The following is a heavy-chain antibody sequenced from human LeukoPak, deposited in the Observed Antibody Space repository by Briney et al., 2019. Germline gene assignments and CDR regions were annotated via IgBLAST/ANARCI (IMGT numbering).Heavy chain of an antibody. Sequence: SETLSLTCTVSHYSISSGYYWGWIRQSPGKGLEWIGSMYHSGSTHYTPSLKSRVTISVDASKNQFSLKLSSVTAADTAVYYCASWPRIWFGELPFDYWGQGTLVTVSS. CDR2: MYHSGST. D-gene: IGHD3-10*01. J-gene: IGHJ4*02. CDR3: ASWPRIWFGELPFDY. V-gene: IGHV4-38-2*02. CDR1: HYSISSGYY.